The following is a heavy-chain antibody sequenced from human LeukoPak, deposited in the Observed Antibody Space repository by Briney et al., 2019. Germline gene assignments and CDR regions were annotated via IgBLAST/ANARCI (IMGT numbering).Heavy chain of an antibody. V-gene: IGHV1-24*01. CDR1: GYTLTELS. Sequence: ASVKVSCKVSGYTLTELSMHWVRQAPGKGLEWMGGSDPEDGETIYAQKFQGRVTMTEDTSTDTAYMELSSLRSEDTAVYYCATDGYNLDGFDYWGQGTLVTVSS. J-gene: IGHJ4*02. CDR2: SDPEDGET. CDR3: ATDGYNLDGFDY. D-gene: IGHD5-24*01.